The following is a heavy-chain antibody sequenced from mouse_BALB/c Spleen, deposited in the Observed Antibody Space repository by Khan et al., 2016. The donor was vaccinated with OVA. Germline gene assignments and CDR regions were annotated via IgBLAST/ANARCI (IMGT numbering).Heavy chain of an antibody. CDR2: VSTGGGYT. J-gene: IGHJ3*01. D-gene: IGHD1-1*01. Sequence: EVQLVESEGDLVKPGGSLKLSCAASGFTFSTYGMSWVRQTPDKRLEWVATVSTGGGYTYYPDSVKGRFTISRDNAKNTLYPQMSSLKSEDTAMFYCARLAYYYDSEGFAYWGQGTLVTVSA. CDR1: GFTFSTYG. V-gene: IGHV5-6*01. CDR3: ARLAYYYDSEGFAY.